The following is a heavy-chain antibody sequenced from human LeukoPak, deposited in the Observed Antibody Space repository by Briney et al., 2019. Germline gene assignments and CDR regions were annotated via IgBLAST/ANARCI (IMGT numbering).Heavy chain of an antibody. D-gene: IGHD2/OR15-2a*01. CDR3: VRGTINSRWRGFDP. Sequence: PGGSLRLSCEVSGFMFSNYWMHWVRQAPGKGPVWVSRINDDGSNKSHADSVQGRFTISRDNAKNTLYLQMNNLRAEDTAVYYCVRGTINSRWRGFDPWGRGTLVTVSS. CDR1: GFMFSNYW. CDR2: INDDGSNK. V-gene: IGHV3-74*01. J-gene: IGHJ5*02.